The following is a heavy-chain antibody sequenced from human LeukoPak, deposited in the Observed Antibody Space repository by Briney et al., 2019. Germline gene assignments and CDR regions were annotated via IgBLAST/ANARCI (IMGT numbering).Heavy chain of an antibody. CDR2: IIPIFGTA. D-gene: IGHD2-21*01. J-gene: IGHJ3*02. CDR3: ARAYCGGDCYSPRDAFDI. V-gene: IGHV1-69*13. Sequence: ASVKVSCKASGGTFSSYAISWVRQAPGQGLGWMGGIIPIFGTANYAQKFQGRVTITADESTSTAYMELSSLRSEDTAVYYCARAYCGGDCYSPRDAFDIWGQGTMVTVSS. CDR1: GGTFSSYA.